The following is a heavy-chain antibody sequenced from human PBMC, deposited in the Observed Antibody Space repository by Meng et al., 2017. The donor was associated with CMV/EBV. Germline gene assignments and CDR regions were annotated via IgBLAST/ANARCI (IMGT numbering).Heavy chain of an antibody. CDR2: IYYSGST. V-gene: IGHV4-39*07. CDR1: GGSISSSSYY. D-gene: IGHD6-13*01. J-gene: IGHJ4*02. CDR3: ARGGIAAAGLH. Sequence: QLQLQESAPAWGKPWGPLSPPCTVFGGSISSSSYYWGWIRQPPGKGLEWIGSIYYSGSTYYNPSLKSRVTISVDTSKNQFSLKLSSVTAADTAVYYCARGGIAAAGLHWGQGTLVTVSS.